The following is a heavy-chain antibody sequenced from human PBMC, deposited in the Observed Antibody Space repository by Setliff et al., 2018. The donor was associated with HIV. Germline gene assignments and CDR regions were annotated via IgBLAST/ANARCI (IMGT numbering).Heavy chain of an antibody. V-gene: IGHV3-20*04. CDR2: INWNGGST. CDR3: ARDLDSSGRDD. D-gene: IGHD3-22*01. J-gene: IGHJ4*02. CDR1: GFTFDDYT. Sequence: PGGSLRLSCAASGFTFDDYTMTWVRQAPGKGLEWASGINWNGGSTGYADSVKGRFTISRDNAKNSLYLQMNSLRAEDTALYYCARDLDSSGRDDWGLGTLVTASS.